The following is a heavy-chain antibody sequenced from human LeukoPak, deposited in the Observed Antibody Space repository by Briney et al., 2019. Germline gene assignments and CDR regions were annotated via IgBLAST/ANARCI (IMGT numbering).Heavy chain of an antibody. CDR1: GFTFDDYA. V-gene: IGHV3-9*01. CDR2: IGWNSGSI. CDR3: AKDGSYYYDSSGWSRRGY. D-gene: IGHD3-22*01. Sequence: GRSLGLSCAASGFTFDDYAMHWVRQAPGKGLEWVSGIGWNSGSIGYADSVKGRFTISRDNAKNSLYLQMNSLRAEDTALYYCAKDGSYYYDSSGWSRRGYWGQGTLVTVSS. J-gene: IGHJ4*02.